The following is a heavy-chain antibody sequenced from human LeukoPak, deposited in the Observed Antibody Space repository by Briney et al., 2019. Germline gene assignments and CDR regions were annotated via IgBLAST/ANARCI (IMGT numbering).Heavy chain of an antibody. CDR2: IYYSGST. J-gene: IGHJ4*02. D-gene: IGHD3-10*01. CDR1: GGSISSYY. Sequence: SETLSLTCTVSGGSISSYYWSWIRQPPGKGLEWIGYIYYSGSTNYNPSLKSRVTISVDTSKNQFSLKLSSVTAADTAVYYCASVGENYGSGGDYFDYWGQGTLVTVSS. V-gene: IGHV4-59*01. CDR3: ASVGENYGSGGDYFDY.